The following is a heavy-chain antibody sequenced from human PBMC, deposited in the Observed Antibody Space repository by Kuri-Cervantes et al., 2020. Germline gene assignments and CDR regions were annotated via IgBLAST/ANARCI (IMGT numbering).Heavy chain of an antibody. V-gene: IGHV3-74*01. J-gene: IGHJ6*02. CDR2: INSDGSST. Sequence: GGSLRLSCAASGFTFSSYWMHWVRQAPGKGLVWVSRINSDGSSTSYADSVKGRFTISRDNAKNTLYLQMNSLRAEDTAVYYCARNGVDTDYYYYYYGMDVWGQGTMVTVSS. D-gene: IGHD5-18*01. CDR1: GFTFSSYW. CDR3: ARNGVDTDYYYYYYGMDV.